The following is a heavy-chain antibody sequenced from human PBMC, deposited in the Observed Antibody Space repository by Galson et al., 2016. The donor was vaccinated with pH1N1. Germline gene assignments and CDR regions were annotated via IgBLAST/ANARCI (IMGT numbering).Heavy chain of an antibody. Sequence: LRLSCAASGFTFTNYGMTWVRQAPGKGLEWVSNVNGAGGQTYYSDSVKGRFTISRDNSRNMLFLQMNSLTVEDTAVYYCAKDLPTSWDFDSWGRGTLVIVSS. D-gene: IGHD7-27*01. V-gene: IGHV3-23*01. CDR2: VNGAGGQT. CDR1: GFTFTNYG. CDR3: AKDLPTSWDFDS. J-gene: IGHJ4*02.